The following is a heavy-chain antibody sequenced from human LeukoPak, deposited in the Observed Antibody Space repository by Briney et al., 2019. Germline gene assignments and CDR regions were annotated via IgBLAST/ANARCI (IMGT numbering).Heavy chain of an antibody. V-gene: IGHV1-69*04. CDR3: ARDRTYRTCFDY. D-gene: IGHD1-7*01. CDR1: GDTLITHY. CDR2: IVPVIGVA. Sequence: SVKVSCKAPGDTLITHYISWVRQAPGQGLEWVGRIVPVIGVATYAQSLQGRVTITRDTSASTAYMELSSLRSEDTAVYYCARDRTYRTCFDYWGQGTLVTVSS. J-gene: IGHJ4*02.